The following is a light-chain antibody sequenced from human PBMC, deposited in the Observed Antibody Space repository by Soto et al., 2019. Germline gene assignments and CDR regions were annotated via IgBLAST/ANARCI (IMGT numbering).Light chain of an antibody. CDR2: LGS. CDR1: QSLLHSNGYNY. Sequence: DIVMTQSPLSLPVTPGEPASISCRSSQSLLHSNGYNYLDWYLQKPGQSPQLLIYLGSNRAYGGPDRFSGSGSGTDFTLKISRVEAEDVGVYYCMQPLQSWTFGQGTKVEIK. J-gene: IGKJ1*01. V-gene: IGKV2-28*01. CDR3: MQPLQSWT.